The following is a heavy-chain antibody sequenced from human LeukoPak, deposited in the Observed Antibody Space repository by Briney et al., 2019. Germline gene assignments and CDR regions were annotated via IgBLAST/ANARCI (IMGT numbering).Heavy chain of an antibody. J-gene: IGHJ4*02. CDR3: TRDDGSSWVLDY. Sequence: ASVKVSCKASGYTFTSHTMHWVRQAPGQRLEWMGRINTANGDTRYSQKFQGRVTITRDTSAYTAYMELSSLRSEDTAVYYCTRDDGSSWVLDYWGQGTLVTVSS. CDR2: INTANGDT. V-gene: IGHV1-3*04. CDR1: GYTFTSHT. D-gene: IGHD6-13*01.